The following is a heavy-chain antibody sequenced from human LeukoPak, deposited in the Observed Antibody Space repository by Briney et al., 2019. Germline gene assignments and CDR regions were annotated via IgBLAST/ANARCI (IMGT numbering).Heavy chain of an antibody. CDR2: ISQSGST. CDR3: ARLYSRFYYYYMDV. D-gene: IGHD3-22*01. V-gene: IGHV4-34*01. CDR1: GGSFSGYY. J-gene: IGHJ6*03. Sequence: SETLSLTCAVYGGSFSGYYWSWIRQPPGKGLEWIGEISQSGSTNYSSSLKSRVTISVDTSKSQFSLKLSSVTAADTAVYYCARLYSRFYYYYMDVWGKGTTVTVSS.